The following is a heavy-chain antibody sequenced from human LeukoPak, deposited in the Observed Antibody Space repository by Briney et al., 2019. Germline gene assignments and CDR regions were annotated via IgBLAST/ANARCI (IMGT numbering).Heavy chain of an antibody. CDR2: INSDGSST. CDR1: GFTFSSYW. V-gene: IGHV3-74*01. J-gene: IGHJ6*02. Sequence: GGSLRLSCAASGFTFSSYWMHWVRQAPGKGLVWVSGINSDGSSTTYADPVKGRFTISRDNAKNTLYLQMNSLRAEDTAVYYCARDLNVWGQGTTVTVSS. CDR3: ARDLNV.